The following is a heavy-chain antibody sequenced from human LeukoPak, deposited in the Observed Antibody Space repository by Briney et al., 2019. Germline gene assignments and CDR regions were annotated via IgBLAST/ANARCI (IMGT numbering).Heavy chain of an antibody. CDR3: ARENSYYDSSGYYYDGAFDI. Sequence: PSGTLSLTCAVSGGSISSSNWWSWVRQPPGKGLEWIGQIHHSGSTNYNPSLKSRVTISVDKSKNQFSLKLSSVTAADTAVYYCARENSYYDSSGYYYDGAFDIWGQGTMVTVSS. V-gene: IGHV4-4*02. CDR2: IHHSGST. CDR1: GGSISSSNW. D-gene: IGHD3-22*01. J-gene: IGHJ3*02.